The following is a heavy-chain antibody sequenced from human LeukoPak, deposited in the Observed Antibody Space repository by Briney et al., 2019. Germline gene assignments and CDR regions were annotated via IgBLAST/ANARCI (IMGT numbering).Heavy chain of an antibody. J-gene: IGHJ3*02. V-gene: IGHV1-2*02. D-gene: IGHD3-22*01. CDR3: ARKYDSSGYYYFAEANAFDI. CDR1: GYTFTGYY. Sequence: ASVKVSCKASGYTFTGYYMHWVRQAPGQGLEWMGWINPNSGGTNYAQKSQGRVTMTRDTSISTAYMELSSLRSEDTAVYYCARKYDSSGYYYFAEANAFDIWGQGTMVTVSS. CDR2: INPNSGGT.